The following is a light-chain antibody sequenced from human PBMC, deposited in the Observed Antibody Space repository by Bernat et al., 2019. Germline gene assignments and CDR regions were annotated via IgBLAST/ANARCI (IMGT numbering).Light chain of an antibody. V-gene: IGLV2-23*02. J-gene: IGLJ2*01. CDR3: CSYAGSPTYVI. CDR2: DVN. Sequence: QSALTQPASVSGSPGQSITISCTGSSSDIGSYDLVSWYQHHPGKAPKLMIRDVNKRPSGVSHRFSGSRSGNTASRTISGLQPEDEADYYCCSYAGSPTYVIFGGGTRLTVL. CDR1: SSDIGSYDL.